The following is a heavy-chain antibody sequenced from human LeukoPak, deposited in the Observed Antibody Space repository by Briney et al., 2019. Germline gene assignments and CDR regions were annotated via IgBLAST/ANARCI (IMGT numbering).Heavy chain of an antibody. V-gene: IGHV4-31*03. D-gene: IGHD3-3*01. J-gene: IGHJ5*02. CDR2: IYYSGST. CDR1: GGSISSGGYY. Sequence: PSETLSLTCTVSGGSISSGGYYWSWIRQHPGKGLEWLGYIYYSGSTYYNPSLKSRVTISVDTSKNQFSLKLSSVTAADTAVYYCARTTIFGVVPGGWFDPWGQGTLVTVSS. CDR3: ARTTIFGVVPGGWFDP.